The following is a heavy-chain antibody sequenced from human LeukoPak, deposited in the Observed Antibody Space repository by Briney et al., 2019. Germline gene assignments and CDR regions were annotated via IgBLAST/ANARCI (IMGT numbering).Heavy chain of an antibody. Sequence: ASVKVSCKASRYTFTGYYVHWVRQAPGQGLEWMGWINPNSGGTNYAQKFQGRVTMTRDTSISTAYMELSRLRSDDTAVYYCAREQWELYFDYWGQGTLVTVSS. V-gene: IGHV1-2*02. CDR2: INPNSGGT. CDR1: RYTFTGYY. J-gene: IGHJ4*02. CDR3: AREQWELYFDY. D-gene: IGHD1-26*01.